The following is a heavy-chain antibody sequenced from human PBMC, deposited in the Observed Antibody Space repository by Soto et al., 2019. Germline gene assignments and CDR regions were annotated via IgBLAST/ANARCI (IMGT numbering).Heavy chain of an antibody. CDR1: GFSFTTTRMG. CDR2: IYWDGES. J-gene: IGHJ4*02. V-gene: IGHV2-5*02. D-gene: IGHD1-1*01. Sequence: QITLKEAGPTLVKPTETLTLTCTFSGFSFTTTRMGVGWNRQPTGKALEWLAIIYWDGESRYNPLLRRRLTLTEDTSKNQVVLTMTNMDPKDTATYYCAHRDSTGTTTYFDSWGQGIPVTVAS. CDR3: AHRDSTGTTTYFDS.